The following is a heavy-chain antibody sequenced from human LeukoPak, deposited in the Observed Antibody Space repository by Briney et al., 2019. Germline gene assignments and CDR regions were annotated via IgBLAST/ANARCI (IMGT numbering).Heavy chain of an antibody. Sequence: GESLRISCKGSGYSFTSYWISWVRQIPGKGMEWMGRIDLRDAYNNYSPSFQGHVTISADKSTSTAYLQWSSLKASDTAMYYCARLIAAGSDYYYYYGMDVWGQGTTVTVSS. CDR2: IDLRDAYN. V-gene: IGHV5-10-1*01. D-gene: IGHD6-13*01. CDR3: ARLIAAGSDYYYYYGMDV. CDR1: GYSFTSYW. J-gene: IGHJ6*02.